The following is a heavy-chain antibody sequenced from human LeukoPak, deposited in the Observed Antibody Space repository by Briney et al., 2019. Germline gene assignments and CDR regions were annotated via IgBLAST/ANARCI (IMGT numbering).Heavy chain of an antibody. CDR3: ARDRTTGTTSFFTCYYYYYMDV. V-gene: IGHV1-2*02. D-gene: IGHD1-1*01. Sequence: ASVKVSCKASGYTFTGYYMHWVRQAPGQGLEWMGWINPNSGGTNYAQKFQGRVTMTRDTSISTAYMELSRLRSDDTAVYYCARDRTTGTTSFFTCYYYYYMDVWGKGTTVTISS. J-gene: IGHJ6*03. CDR1: GYTFTGYY. CDR2: INPNSGGT.